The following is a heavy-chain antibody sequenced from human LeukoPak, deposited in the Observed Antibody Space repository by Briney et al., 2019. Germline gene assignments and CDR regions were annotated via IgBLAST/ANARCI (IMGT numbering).Heavy chain of an antibody. Sequence: SETLSLTCTVSGGSISTGSYYWGWIRQPPGKGLEWIGSIYYSGSTYYNPSLKSRVTISVDTSKNQFSLKLSSVTAADTAVYYCARHYYDSSGYYYFDYWGQGTLVTVSS. CDR3: ARHYYDSSGYYYFDY. CDR2: IYYSGST. CDR1: GGSISTGSYY. J-gene: IGHJ4*02. V-gene: IGHV4-39*01. D-gene: IGHD3-22*01.